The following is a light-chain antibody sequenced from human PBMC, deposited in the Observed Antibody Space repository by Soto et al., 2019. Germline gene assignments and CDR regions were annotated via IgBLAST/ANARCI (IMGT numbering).Light chain of an antibody. CDR2: GAS. J-gene: IGKJ1*01. CDR3: QQYGSSPPT. V-gene: IGKV3-20*01. CDR1: QSVSSN. Sequence: EIVMTQSPATLSVSPGERATLSCRASQSVSSNLAWYQQKPGQAPRLLIYGASSRAPGIPDRFSGSGSGTFFTLTINRLEPEDFAMYYCQQYGSSPPTFGQGTKVDIK.